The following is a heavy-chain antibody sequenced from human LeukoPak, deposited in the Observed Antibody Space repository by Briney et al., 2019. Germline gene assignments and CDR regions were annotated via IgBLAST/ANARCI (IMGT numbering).Heavy chain of an antibody. CDR3: ATVSQLVWDAFDI. Sequence: ASVKVSCKVSGYTLTELSMHWVRQAPGKGLEWMGGFDPEDGETIYAQKFQGRVTMTEDTSTDTAYMELSSLRSEDTVVYYCATVSQLVWDAFDIWGQGTMVTVSS. CDR1: GYTLTELS. J-gene: IGHJ3*02. CDR2: FDPEDGET. V-gene: IGHV1-24*01. D-gene: IGHD6-13*01.